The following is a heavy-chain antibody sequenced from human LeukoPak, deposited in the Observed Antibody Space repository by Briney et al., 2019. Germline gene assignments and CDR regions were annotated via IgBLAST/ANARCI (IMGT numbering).Heavy chain of an antibody. Sequence: GLEWVXVISYDGINNYYADSVKGRFTISRDNSKNTLYLQMNSLRAEDTAVYYCAKPQTRPTDYFDYWGQGTLVTVSS. V-gene: IGHV3-30*18. CDR3: AKPQTRPTDYFDY. CDR2: ISYDGINN. J-gene: IGHJ4*02. D-gene: IGHD4-17*01.